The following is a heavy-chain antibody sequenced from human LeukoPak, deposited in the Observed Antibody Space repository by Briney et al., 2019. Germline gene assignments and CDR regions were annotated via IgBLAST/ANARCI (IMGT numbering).Heavy chain of an antibody. CDR1: GFTFSSYS. J-gene: IGHJ4*02. CDR3: ARGEWDLRD. Sequence: PGGSLRLSCAASGFTFSSYSMNWVRQAPGKGLEWVSSISSSSSYIYYADSVKGRFTISRDNAKNVLFLQMNNLRAEDTAFYYCARGEWDLRDWGQGTLVIVSS. CDR2: ISSSSSYI. D-gene: IGHD1-26*01. V-gene: IGHV3-21*04.